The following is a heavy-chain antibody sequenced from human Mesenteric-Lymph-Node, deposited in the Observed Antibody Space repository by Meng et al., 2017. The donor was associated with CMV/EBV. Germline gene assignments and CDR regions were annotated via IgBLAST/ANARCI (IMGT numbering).Heavy chain of an antibody. V-gene: IGHV5-51*01. Sequence: KVSCKGFGYSFTSYWIGWVRQMPGKGLEWMGIIYPGDSDTRYSPSFQGQVTISADKSISTAYLQWSSLKASDTAMYYCARPDDYGGNSIDYWGQGTLVTVSS. CDR2: IYPGDSDT. D-gene: IGHD4-23*01. CDR1: GYSFTSYW. J-gene: IGHJ4*02. CDR3: ARPDDYGGNSIDY.